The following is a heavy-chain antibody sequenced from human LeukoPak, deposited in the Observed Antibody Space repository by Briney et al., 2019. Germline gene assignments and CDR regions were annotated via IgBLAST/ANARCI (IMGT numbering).Heavy chain of an antibody. D-gene: IGHD2-2*02. CDR1: GGSISSYY. V-gene: IGHV4-59*12. Sequence: SETLSLTCTVSGGSISSYYWSWIRQPPGKGLEWIGSIYHSGSTYYNPSLKSRVTISVDTSKNQFSLKLSSVTAADTAVYYCASGGEYQLLYDYWGQGTLVTVSS. CDR2: IYHSGST. CDR3: ASGGEYQLLYDY. J-gene: IGHJ4*02.